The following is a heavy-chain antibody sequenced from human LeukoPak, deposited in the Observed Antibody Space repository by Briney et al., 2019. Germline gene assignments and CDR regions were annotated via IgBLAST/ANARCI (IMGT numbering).Heavy chain of an antibody. Sequence: GGSLRLSCAASGFTFSNYDMHWVRQATGKGLEWVSAIGTAGDTYYPGSVRGRFTMSRENAKSSLYLQMNSLTAGDTAVYYCARGASTHFDNWGQGILVPVSS. D-gene: IGHD1-26*01. CDR1: GFTFSNYD. J-gene: IGHJ4*02. CDR2: IGTAGDT. V-gene: IGHV3-13*04. CDR3: ARGASTHFDN.